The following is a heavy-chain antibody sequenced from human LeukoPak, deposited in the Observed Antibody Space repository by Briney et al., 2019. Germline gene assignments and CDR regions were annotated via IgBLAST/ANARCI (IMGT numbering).Heavy chain of an antibody. D-gene: IGHD3-22*01. J-gene: IGHJ4*02. CDR3: ARDLGDTSGYYFDY. CDR1: GFTFSSYW. Sequence: PGGSLRLSCAASGFTFSSYWMSWVRQAPGKGLEWVANINQDGSDKSYVHSVKGRFTISRDSAKNSLYLQMNSLRAEDTAVYYCARDLGDTSGYYFDYWGQGTLVTVSS. V-gene: IGHV3-7*01. CDR2: INQDGSDK.